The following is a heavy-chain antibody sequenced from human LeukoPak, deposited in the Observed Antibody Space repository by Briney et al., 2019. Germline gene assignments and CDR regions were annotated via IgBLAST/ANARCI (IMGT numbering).Heavy chain of an antibody. D-gene: IGHD3-10*01. CDR3: ARAYHQLLWFGELSLWFDP. J-gene: IGHJ5*02. CDR1: GGSISSYY. CDR2: IYYSGST. V-gene: IGHV4-59*12. Sequence: SETLSLTCTVSGGSISSYYWSWIRQPPGKGLEWIGYIYYSGSTNYNPSLKSRVTISVDTSKNQFSLKLSSVTAADTAVYYCARAYHQLLWFGELSLWFDPWGQGTLVTVSS.